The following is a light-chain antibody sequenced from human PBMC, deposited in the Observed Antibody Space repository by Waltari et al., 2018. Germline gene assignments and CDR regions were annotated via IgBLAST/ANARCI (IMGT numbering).Light chain of an antibody. CDR2: LGS. Sequence: DIVMTQSPLSLPVTPGEPASISCRSSQSLLHSNGYNYLDWYLQKPGQSPQLLIHLGSNRASGVPDRFSGSGSGTDFTLKISSVEAEDVGVYYCMQTLQTSGLTFGGGTKVEI. CDR1: QSLLHSNGYNY. CDR3: MQTLQTSGLT. V-gene: IGKV2-28*01. J-gene: IGKJ4*01.